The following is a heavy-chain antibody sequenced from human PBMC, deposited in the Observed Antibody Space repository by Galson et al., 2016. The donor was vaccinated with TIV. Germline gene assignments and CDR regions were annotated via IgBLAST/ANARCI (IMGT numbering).Heavy chain of an antibody. CDR1: GITFSVYS. CDR2: ISASHSTI. D-gene: IGHD2-15*01. J-gene: IGHJ6*02. Sequence: CSASGITFSVYSMNWSRQAPGKGLEWVSYISASHSTIYYADSVTCRVTISRDNAKNSLCLQMDSLRAEDTAVYYCARTVSGGGFYYSGMDVWGQGTTVTVSS. V-gene: IGHV3-48*01. CDR3: ARTVSGGGFYYSGMDV.